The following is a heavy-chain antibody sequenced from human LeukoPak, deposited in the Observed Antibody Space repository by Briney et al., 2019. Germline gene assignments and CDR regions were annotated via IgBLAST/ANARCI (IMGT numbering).Heavy chain of an antibody. Sequence: SETLSLTCAVYGGSFSGYYWSWIRQPPGKGLEWIGEINHSGSTNYNPSLKSRVTISVDTSKNQFSLKLSSVTAADTAVYYCAFGVTPREVNYWGQGTLVTVSS. V-gene: IGHV4-34*01. J-gene: IGHJ4*02. CDR2: INHSGST. CDR1: GGSFSGYY. CDR3: AFGVTPREVNY. D-gene: IGHD2-8*01.